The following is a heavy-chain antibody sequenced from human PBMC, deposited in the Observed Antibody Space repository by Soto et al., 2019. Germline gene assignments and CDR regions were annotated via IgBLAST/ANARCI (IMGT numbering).Heavy chain of an antibody. V-gene: IGHV4-30-2*01. CDR1: GGSISSGGYS. CDR3: ARVQYYYDSSGYYPDSNWFDP. D-gene: IGHD3-22*01. Sequence: SLGLACTVSGGSISSGGYSWSWIRQPPGKGLEWIGYIYHSGSTYYNPSLKSRVTISVDRSKNQFSLKLSSVTAADTAVYYCARVQYYYDSSGYYPDSNWFDPWGQGTLVTVSS. CDR2: IYHSGST. J-gene: IGHJ5*02.